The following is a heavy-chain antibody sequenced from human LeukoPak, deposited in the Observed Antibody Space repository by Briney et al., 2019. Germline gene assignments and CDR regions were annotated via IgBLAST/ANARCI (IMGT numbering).Heavy chain of an antibody. Sequence: ASVKVSCKASGYAFTSYGISWVRQAPGQGLEWMGRISAYNGNTNYAQKLQGRVTMTTDTSTSTAYMELRSLRSDDTAVYYCARDRLGYCSSTSCPLPYGMDVWGQGTTVTVSS. CDR1: GYAFTSYG. CDR3: ARDRLGYCSSTSCPLPYGMDV. J-gene: IGHJ6*02. D-gene: IGHD2-2*01. CDR2: ISAYNGNT. V-gene: IGHV1-18*01.